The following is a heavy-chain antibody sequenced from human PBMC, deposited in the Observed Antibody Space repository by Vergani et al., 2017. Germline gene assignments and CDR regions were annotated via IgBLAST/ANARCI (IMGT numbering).Heavy chain of an antibody. Sequence: QVQLVQSGAEVKKPGSSVKVSCKASGGTFSSYAISWVRQAPGQGLEWMGGIIPIFGTANYAQKFQGRVTITADESTSTAYMELSSLRSEDTAVYCCETAYTYYDILTGYYRADGMDVWGQGTTVTVSS. CDR2: IIPIFGTA. J-gene: IGHJ6*02. V-gene: IGHV1-69*12. D-gene: IGHD3-9*01. CDR3: ETAYTYYDILTGYYRADGMDV. CDR1: GGTFSSYA.